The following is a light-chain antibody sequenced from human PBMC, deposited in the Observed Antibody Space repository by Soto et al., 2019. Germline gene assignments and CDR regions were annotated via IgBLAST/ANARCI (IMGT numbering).Light chain of an antibody. J-gene: IGLJ2*01. CDR3: QSFDSSRLGLL. Sequence: QAVVTQPPSVSGAPGQRVTISCTGSSSNIGAGYAVHWYQQLPGKAPKLLMYDNNNRPSGVPKRFSGSKSGTSASLAIAGLQTEDEADYFCQSFDSSRLGLLFGGGTQLTVL. CDR2: DNN. CDR1: SSNIGAGYA. V-gene: IGLV1-40*01.